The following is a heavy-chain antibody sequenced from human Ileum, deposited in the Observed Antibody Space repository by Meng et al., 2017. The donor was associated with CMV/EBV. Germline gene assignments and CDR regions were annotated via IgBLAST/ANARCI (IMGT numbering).Heavy chain of an antibody. CDR2: ISHDGGMT. V-gene: IGHV3-74*01. J-gene: IGHJ5*02. Sequence: GESLKISCEASGFSFTGHWMHWVRQVPGKGLEWVSDISHDGGMTAYADSVKGRFTISRDNAKDTLYLQMNRLRGEDTAVYYCVRDVGQPGAGGTWYKWYDPWGQGTLVTVSS. CDR3: VRDVGQPGAGGTWYKWYDP. CDR1: GFSFTGHW. D-gene: IGHD6-13*01.